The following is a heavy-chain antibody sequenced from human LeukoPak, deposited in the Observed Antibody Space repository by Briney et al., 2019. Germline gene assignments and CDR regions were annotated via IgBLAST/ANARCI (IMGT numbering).Heavy chain of an antibody. J-gene: IGHJ4*02. CDR3: AKDNGYSSSSGFDY. V-gene: IGHV3-9*01. CDR2: ISWNSGSI. D-gene: IGHD6-6*01. Sequence: PGGSLRLSCAASGFTFDDYAMHWVRQAPGKGLEWVSGISWNSGSIGYADSVKGRFTIPRDNAKNSLYLQMNSLRAEDTALYYCAKDNGYSSSSGFDYWGQGTLVTVSS. CDR1: GFTFDDYA.